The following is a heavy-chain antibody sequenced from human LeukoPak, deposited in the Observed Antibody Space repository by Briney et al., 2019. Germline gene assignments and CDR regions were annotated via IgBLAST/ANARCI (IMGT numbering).Heavy chain of an antibody. CDR1: GFTFSSYA. V-gene: IGHV3-23*01. Sequence: PGGSLRLSCAASGFTFSSYATSWVRQAPGKGLEWVSAISGSGGSTYYADSVKGRFTISRDNSKNTLYLQMNSLRAEDTAVYYCAKVGILTGYLTPNFDYWGQGTLVTVSS. D-gene: IGHD3-9*01. CDR2: ISGSGGST. CDR3: AKVGILTGYLTPNFDY. J-gene: IGHJ4*02.